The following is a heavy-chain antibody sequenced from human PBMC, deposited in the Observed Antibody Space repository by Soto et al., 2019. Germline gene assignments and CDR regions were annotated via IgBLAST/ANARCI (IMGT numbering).Heavy chain of an antibody. V-gene: IGHV1-8*02. Sequence: GTSVKVTCKASGYTFTSYGISWVRQAPGQGLEWMGWMNPNSGNTGYAQKFQGRVTMTRNTSISTAYMELSSLRSEDTAVYYCARGIGSFYYYYGMDVWGQGTTVTVSS. D-gene: IGHD3-10*01. J-gene: IGHJ6*02. CDR1: GYTFTSYG. CDR3: ARGIGSFYYYYGMDV. CDR2: MNPNSGNT.